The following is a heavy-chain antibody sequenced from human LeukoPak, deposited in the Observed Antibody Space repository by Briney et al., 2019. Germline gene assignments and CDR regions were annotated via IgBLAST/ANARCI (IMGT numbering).Heavy chain of an antibody. CDR3: AKDSHVVVVAAMDY. J-gene: IGHJ4*02. CDR1: GFTFSSYA. D-gene: IGHD2-15*01. Sequence: GGSLRLSCAASGFTFSSYAMSWVRQAPGKGLEWVSAISGSGGSTYYTDSVKGRFTISRDNSKNTLYLQMNSLRAEDTAVYYCAKDSHVVVVAAMDYWGQGTLVTVSS. V-gene: IGHV3-23*01. CDR2: ISGSGGST.